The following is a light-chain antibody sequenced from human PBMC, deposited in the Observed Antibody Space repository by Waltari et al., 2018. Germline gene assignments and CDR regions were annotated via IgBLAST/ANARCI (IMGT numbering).Light chain of an antibody. CDR2: LAS. CDR1: QSVLYSSNNKNY. V-gene: IGKV4-1*01. Sequence: DIVMTQSPDSLAVSLGLRAPITCKSRQSVLYSSNNKNYLAWYQEKTGPPPKLLIYLASTRESAVPDRFSGSGSVNDFTLSISSHQAEDVAVYYCQQYYSTPWTFGQGTKVEIK. CDR3: QQYYSTPWT. J-gene: IGKJ1*01.